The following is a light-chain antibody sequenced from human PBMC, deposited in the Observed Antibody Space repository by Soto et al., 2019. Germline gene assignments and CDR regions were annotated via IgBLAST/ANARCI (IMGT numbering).Light chain of an antibody. CDR1: SSDVGGYNS. V-gene: IGLV2-14*01. J-gene: IGLJ1*01. CDR2: EVS. Sequence: QSALTQPASVSGSPGQSITISCTGTSSDVGGYNSVSWYQQHPGKVPKLMIYEVSNRPSGVSNRFSGSKSGNTASLTISGLQAEDEADYYCGSYTSRITPNVFGTGTKVTVL. CDR3: GSYTSRITPNV.